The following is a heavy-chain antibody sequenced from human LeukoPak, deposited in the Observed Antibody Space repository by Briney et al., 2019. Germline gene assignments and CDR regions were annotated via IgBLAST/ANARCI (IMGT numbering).Heavy chain of an antibody. CDR3: ARVPKRSSSGG. CDR1: GFTFDDYA. Sequence: GGSLRLSCAASGFTFDDYAMHWVRQAPGKGLEWVSGISWNSGSIGYADSVKGRFTISRDNAKNSLYLQMNSLRAEDTAVYYCARVPKRSSSGGWGQGTLVTVSS. CDR2: ISWNSGSI. V-gene: IGHV3-9*01. J-gene: IGHJ4*02. D-gene: IGHD6-13*01.